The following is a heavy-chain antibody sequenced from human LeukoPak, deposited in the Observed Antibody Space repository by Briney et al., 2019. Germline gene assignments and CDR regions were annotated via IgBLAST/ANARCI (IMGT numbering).Heavy chain of an antibody. D-gene: IGHD5-18*01. J-gene: IGHJ5*02. Sequence: GASVKVSCKASGYTFTSYGISWVRQAPGRGLEWMGWISAYNGNTNYAQKLRGRVTMTTDTSTSTAYMELRSLRSDDTAVYYCARGDTAMEGGYSRFDPWGQGTLVTVSS. CDR3: ARGDTAMEGGYSRFDP. CDR1: GYTFTSYG. V-gene: IGHV1-18*01. CDR2: ISAYNGNT.